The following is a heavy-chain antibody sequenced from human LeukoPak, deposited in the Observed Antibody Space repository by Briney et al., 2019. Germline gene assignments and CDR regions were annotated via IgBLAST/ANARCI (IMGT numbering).Heavy chain of an antibody. CDR1: GGSFNSFF. D-gene: IGHD3-10*01. V-gene: IGHV4-4*09. CDR3: ARRGTWFDP. Sequence: ASETLSLTCTVSGGSFNSFFWSWIRQPPGKALEWIGYIYASGNTYYSPSLKSRVTISLDMSKNQFSLKLISVTAADTAVYYCARRGTWFDPWGQGTLVTVSS. J-gene: IGHJ5*02. CDR2: IYASGNT.